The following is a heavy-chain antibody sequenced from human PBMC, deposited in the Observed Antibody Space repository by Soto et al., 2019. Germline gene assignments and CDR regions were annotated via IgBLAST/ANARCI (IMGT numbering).Heavy chain of an antibody. CDR3: ARDYYDSSGYLISN. J-gene: IGHJ4*02. Sequence: GGSLRLSCAAPGFTFSSYGMHWVRQAPGKGLEWVTVIWYDGSNKYYADSVKGRFTISRDNSKNTLYLQMNSLRAEDTAVYYCARDYYDSSGYLISNWGQGTLVTVSS. CDR1: GFTFSSYG. V-gene: IGHV3-33*01. D-gene: IGHD3-22*01. CDR2: IWYDGSNK.